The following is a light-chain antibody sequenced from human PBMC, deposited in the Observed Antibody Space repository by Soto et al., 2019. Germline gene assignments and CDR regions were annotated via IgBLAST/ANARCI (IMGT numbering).Light chain of an antibody. CDR1: SSDVGLYNY. J-gene: IGLJ1*01. CDR2: DVS. V-gene: IGLV2-14*01. Sequence: QSVLTQPASVSGSPGQSITISCTGTSSDVGLYNYVSWFQQHSGKAPKLLMYDVSNRPSGVSNRFSGSKSGNTASLTISGLQAEDEADYYCTSYTGSNTYVFGTGTKLTVL. CDR3: TSYTGSNTYV.